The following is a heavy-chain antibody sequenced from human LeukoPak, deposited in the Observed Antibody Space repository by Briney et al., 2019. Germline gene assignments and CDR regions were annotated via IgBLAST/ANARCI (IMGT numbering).Heavy chain of an antibody. V-gene: IGHV4-34*01. CDR3: SRRTQGWLLLSNFDY. CDR1: GGSFSGYY. D-gene: IGHD3-22*01. Sequence: PSETLSLTCALFGGSFSGYYWSWFRQPPGTGLEWFREINHSGSTNYNPSLKILVTISVETSKNQFSLKLSSVPAAGTAVYYCSRRTQGWLLLSNFDYWGQGTLVTVSS. J-gene: IGHJ4*02. CDR2: INHSGST.